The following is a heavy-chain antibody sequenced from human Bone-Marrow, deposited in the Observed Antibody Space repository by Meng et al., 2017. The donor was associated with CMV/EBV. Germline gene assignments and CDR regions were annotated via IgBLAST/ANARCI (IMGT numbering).Heavy chain of an antibody. CDR2: ISWNSGRV. D-gene: IGHD6-13*01. V-gene: IGHV3-9*01. J-gene: IGHJ3*01. CDR3: AKVTAAGTGDAFDV. CDR1: GFTLEDNA. Sequence: SLKISCAASGFTLEDNAMHWVRQVPGKGLEWVARISWNSGRVAYADSVKGRFVISRDNAKNSLSLQMNGLRPEDTALYSCAKVTAAGTGDAFDVWGQGTMVTVSS.